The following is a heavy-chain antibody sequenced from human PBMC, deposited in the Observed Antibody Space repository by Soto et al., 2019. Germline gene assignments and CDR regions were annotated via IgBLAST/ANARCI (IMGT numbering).Heavy chain of an antibody. CDR2: IYSGGST. CDR1: GFTVSSNY. V-gene: IGHV3-53*01. J-gene: IGHJ4*02. Sequence: EVQLVESGGGLIQPGGSLRLSCAASGFTVSSNYMSWVRQAPGKGLEWVSVIYSGGSTYYADSVKGRFTISRDNSKNTMDLQMNSLRAEDTAVYYCARGGSTMVRGAPDYWGQGTLVTVSS. D-gene: IGHD3-10*01. CDR3: ARGGSTMVRGAPDY.